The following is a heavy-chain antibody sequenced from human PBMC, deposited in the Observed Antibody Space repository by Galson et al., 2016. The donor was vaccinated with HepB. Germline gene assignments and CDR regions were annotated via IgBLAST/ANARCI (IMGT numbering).Heavy chain of an antibody. J-gene: IGHJ4*02. CDR1: GYSFTTYW. CDR2: VYPGDSDT. V-gene: IGHV5-51*01. Sequence: QSGAEVKKPGESLKISCKASGYSFTTYWIGWVRQVPGKGLEWVGIVYPGDSDTRYSPSFQGQVTISADRSISTAYLQWSSLKASDTAMYYCARRKNYAPDYWGQGTLVTVSA. D-gene: IGHD1-7*01. CDR3: ARRKNYAPDY.